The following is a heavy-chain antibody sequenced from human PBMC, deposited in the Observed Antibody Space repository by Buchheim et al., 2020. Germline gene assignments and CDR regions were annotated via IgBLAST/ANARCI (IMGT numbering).Heavy chain of an antibody. J-gene: IGHJ4*02. V-gene: IGHV3-74*01. CDR3: ARIRGGF. CDR1: GFTVSDYW. D-gene: IGHD3-10*01. Sequence: EVQLVESGGGLVQPGGSLRLPCAASGFTVSDYWMYWVRQAPGEGLVCVSRIRGDGSRTSYADSVKGRFTISRDNAKNTLYLQMNSLRAEDTALYYCARIRGGFWGQGTL. CDR2: IRGDGSRT.